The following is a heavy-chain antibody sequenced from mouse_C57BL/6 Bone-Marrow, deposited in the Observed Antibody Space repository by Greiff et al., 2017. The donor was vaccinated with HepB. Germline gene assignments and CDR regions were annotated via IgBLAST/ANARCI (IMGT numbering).Heavy chain of an antibody. CDR2: IDPNSGGT. D-gene: IGHD2-2*01. V-gene: IGHV1-72*01. CDR1: GYTFTSYW. J-gene: IGHJ1*03. Sequence: VQLQQPGAELVKPGASVKLSCKASGYTFTSYWMHWVKQRPGQGLEWIGRIDPNSGGTKYNEKFKSKATLTVDKPSSTAYMQLSSLTSEDSAVYYCARSNDGYDTYWYFDVWGTGTTVTVSS. CDR3: ARSNDGYDTYWYFDV.